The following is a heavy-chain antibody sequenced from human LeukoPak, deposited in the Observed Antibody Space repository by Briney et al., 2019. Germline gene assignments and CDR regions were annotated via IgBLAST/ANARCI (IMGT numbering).Heavy chain of an antibody. CDR1: AGSISSDSYY. J-gene: IGHJ4*02. CDR2: IYYSGST. CDR3: ARRGSSWHTYDY. D-gene: IGHD6-13*01. Sequence: SETLSLTCTVSAGSISSDSYYWGWIRQPPGKGLEWIGSIYYSGSTYYNPSLKSRVTISVDTSKNQFSLKLSSVTAADTAVYYCARRGSSWHTYDYWGQGTLVTVSS. V-gene: IGHV4-39*01.